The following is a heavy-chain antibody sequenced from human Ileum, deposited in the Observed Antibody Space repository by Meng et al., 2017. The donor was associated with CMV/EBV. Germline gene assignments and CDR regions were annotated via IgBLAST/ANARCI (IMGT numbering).Heavy chain of an antibody. J-gene: IGHJ4*02. Sequence: QRHLEGAGPGWVKPAEPLSLPCTASGDPISSGSHSWAWFRQPPGKRLEWIGSMYFSGIADYNPSLKSRVTISLHATQKQFSLRLTSVTAADSAVYFCARDLTNKWFYYWGQGTLVTVSS. CDR3: ARDLTNKWFYY. CDR1: GDPISSGSHS. CDR2: MYFSGIA. V-gene: IGHV4-39*07. D-gene: IGHD1-26*01.